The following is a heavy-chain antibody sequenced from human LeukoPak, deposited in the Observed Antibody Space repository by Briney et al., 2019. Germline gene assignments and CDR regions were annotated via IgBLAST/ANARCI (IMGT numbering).Heavy chain of an antibody. Sequence: GGSLRLSCTVSGFIFSNSGMHWVRRAPGKGLEWVAVVWFDGSKRYYADSVKGRFTISRDNSKNTLHLQMDSLRVEDTAMYFCARDFRRYSYGPVDYWGQGTLVTASS. V-gene: IGHV3-33*01. CDR1: GFIFSNSG. CDR2: VWFDGSKR. D-gene: IGHD5-18*01. J-gene: IGHJ4*02. CDR3: ARDFRRYSYGPVDY.